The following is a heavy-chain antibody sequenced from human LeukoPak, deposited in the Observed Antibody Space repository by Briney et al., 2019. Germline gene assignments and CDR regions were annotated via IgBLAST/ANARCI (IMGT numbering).Heavy chain of an antibody. J-gene: IGHJ4*02. V-gene: IGHV3-21*01. Sequence: GGSLRLSCAASGFTFSSYSMNWVRQAPGKGLEWVSSISSGGSYIYYADSVKGRFTISRDNAKNSLFLQMNSLTAEDTAVYYCARDISRVSDYWGQGTLVTVSP. CDR2: ISSGGSYI. CDR1: GFTFSSYS. CDR3: ARDISRVSDY. D-gene: IGHD6-13*01.